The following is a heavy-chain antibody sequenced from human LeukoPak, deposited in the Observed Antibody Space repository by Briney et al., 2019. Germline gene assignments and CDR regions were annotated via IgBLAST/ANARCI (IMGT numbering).Heavy chain of an antibody. CDR1: GFTFSSYG. CDR2: IWYDGSNK. Sequence: QAGGSLRLSCAASGFTFSSYGMHWVRQAPGKGLEWVAVIWYDGSNKYYADSVKGRFTISRDNSKNTLYLQMNSLRVEDTAVYYCARDLDTAMVTSYYYGMDVWGQGTTVTVSS. CDR3: ARDLDTAMVTSYYYGMDV. J-gene: IGHJ6*02. V-gene: IGHV3-33*01. D-gene: IGHD5-18*01.